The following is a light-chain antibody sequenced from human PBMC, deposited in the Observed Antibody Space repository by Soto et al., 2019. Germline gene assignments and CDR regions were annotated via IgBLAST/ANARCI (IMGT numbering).Light chain of an antibody. CDR3: QHYNNWPRT. CDR2: GAS. Sequence: EIVMTQSPATLYVSPGERATLSCRASQSVSSNLAWDQQKPDQAPRLLIYGASTRATGIPARFSGSGSGTEFTLTIRSLLSEDLAVYYCQHYNNWPRTFGQGTKVEIK. V-gene: IGKV3-15*01. J-gene: IGKJ1*01. CDR1: QSVSSN.